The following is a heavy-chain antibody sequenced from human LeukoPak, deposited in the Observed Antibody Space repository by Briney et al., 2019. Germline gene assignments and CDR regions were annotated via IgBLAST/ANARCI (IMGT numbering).Heavy chain of an antibody. CDR2: ISGRDEST. CDR3: AKETFSNPSFEN. Sequence: GGSLRLSCAASGFTFSNYAMRWVRQAPGKGLEWVSGISGRDESTYYADSVEGRFTISRDNSKNTVLLQINSLRVEDTAVYFCAKETFSNPSFENWGQATLVTVSS. CDR1: GFTFSNYA. J-gene: IGHJ4*02. V-gene: IGHV3-23*01.